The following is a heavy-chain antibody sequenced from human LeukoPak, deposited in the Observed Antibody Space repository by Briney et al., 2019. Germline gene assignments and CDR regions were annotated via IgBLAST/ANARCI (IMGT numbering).Heavy chain of an antibody. D-gene: IGHD5-18*01. CDR2: INSDGSGT. V-gene: IGHV3-74*01. J-gene: IGHJ4*02. CDR3: ARDGGYGYCYPSDY. CDR1: GFTFSSYR. Sequence: GGSLRLSCAASGFTFSSYRMHWVRQAPGKGLRWVSCINSDGSGTTYADSVKGRFTISRDNAKNILYLEMNSLRAEYTAVYYCARDGGYGYCYPSDYWGQGTLVTVSS.